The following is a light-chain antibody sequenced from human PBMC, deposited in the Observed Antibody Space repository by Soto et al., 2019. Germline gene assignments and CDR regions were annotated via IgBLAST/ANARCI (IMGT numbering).Light chain of an antibody. CDR2: RND. V-gene: IGLV1-47*01. CDR1: RSNIGNNF. J-gene: IGLJ3*02. CDR3: ATWDDTLTTPV. Sequence: QSVLTQPPSASGTPGQRVTMSCSGSRSNIGNNFVSWYQQVPGMAPKLLIYRNDQRPSGVPDRFSGSKSAPSASLAITGLRSEDEADYFCATWDDTLTTPVFGRGTKLTVL.